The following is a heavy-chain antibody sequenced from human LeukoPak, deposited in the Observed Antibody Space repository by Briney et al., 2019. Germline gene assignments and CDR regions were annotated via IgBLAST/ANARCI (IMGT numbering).Heavy chain of an antibody. CDR1: GYIFTSYD. CDR2: MNPNSGNT. CDR3: ARGEGRPPGIAAAGNWFDP. J-gene: IGHJ5*02. V-gene: IGHV1-8*01. D-gene: IGHD6-13*01. Sequence: GASVKVSCKASGYIFTSYDINWVRQATGQGLEWMGWMNPNSGNTGYAQKFQGRVTMTRNTSISTAYMELSSLRSEDTAVYYCARGEGRPPGIAAAGNWFDPWGQGTLVTVSS.